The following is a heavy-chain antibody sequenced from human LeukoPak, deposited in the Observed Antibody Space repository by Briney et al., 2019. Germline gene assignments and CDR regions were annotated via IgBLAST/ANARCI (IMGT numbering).Heavy chain of an antibody. Sequence: PGGSLRLSCAASGLTVSFYAMSWVRQAPGKGLEWVSVIAGGGSSTYYADSVKDRFTISRDNSKNTLYLQMNSLRVEDTAVYYCVKDPDPRYCSSTSCSPIWGQGTMVTVSS. CDR3: VKDPDPRYCSSTSCSPI. V-gene: IGHV3-23*01. D-gene: IGHD2-2*01. CDR1: GLTVSFYA. J-gene: IGHJ3*02. CDR2: IAGGGSST.